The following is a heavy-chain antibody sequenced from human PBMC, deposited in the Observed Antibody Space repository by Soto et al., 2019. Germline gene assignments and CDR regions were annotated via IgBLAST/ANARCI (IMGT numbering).Heavy chain of an antibody. Sequence: QVQLQQWGAGLLKPSETLSLTCAVYVGSFSGYYWGGIRQPPGKGLEWIGEIKQSGSTNYNPSLKRRLTISVDTSRNQFSLKLSSVTAADTAVHYCARTYSSSWSPFEYWGQGTLVTVSS. V-gene: IGHV4-34*01. CDR2: IKQSGST. CDR1: VGSFSGYY. J-gene: IGHJ4*02. D-gene: IGHD6-13*01. CDR3: ARTYSSSWSPFEY.